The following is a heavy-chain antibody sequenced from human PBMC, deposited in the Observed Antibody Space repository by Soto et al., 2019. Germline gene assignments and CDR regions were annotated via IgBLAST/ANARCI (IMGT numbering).Heavy chain of an antibody. CDR1: GATFSSYA. V-gene: IGHV1-69*06. Sequence: QVLLVQSGAEVKKPGSSVKVSCKLSGATFSSYAMSWVRQAPGRGLEWIGGIIPFFGTPNYAQKVQGRVTITADTSTATSYMELSSLRSDDTAVYYCARDKGAYYSHLVYWGQGTLVTVSS. D-gene: IGHD3-22*01. J-gene: IGHJ4*02. CDR3: ARDKGAYYSHLVY. CDR2: IIPFFGTP.